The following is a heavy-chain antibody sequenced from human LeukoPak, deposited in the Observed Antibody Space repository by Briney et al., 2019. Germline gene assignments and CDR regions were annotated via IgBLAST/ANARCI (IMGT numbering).Heavy chain of an antibody. J-gene: IGHJ6*02. CDR3: ARAELGYCSSTSCHLSYYYGMDV. D-gene: IGHD2-2*01. Sequence: PGGSLRLSCAASGFTFSDYYMSWIRQAPGKGLEWVSYISSSGSTIYYADSVKGRFTISRDNAKNSLYLQMKSLRAEDTAVYYCARAELGYCSSTSCHLSYYYGMDVWGQGTTVIVSS. CDR2: ISSSGSTI. CDR1: GFTFSDYY. V-gene: IGHV3-11*01.